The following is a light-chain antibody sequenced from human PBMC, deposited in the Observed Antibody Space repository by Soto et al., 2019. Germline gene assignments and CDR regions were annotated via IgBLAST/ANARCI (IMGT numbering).Light chain of an antibody. Sequence: EIVMTQSPATLSVSPGDRVTLSCRASQSVGSNLAWYQQKPGQAPRLVIYNKSARAAGIPGRFSGSGSGTEFTLTISSLQAEDFAVYYCQQYNNWPPFTCGPGTKVDIK. CDR3: QQYNNWPPFT. J-gene: IGKJ3*01. CDR1: QSVGSN. CDR2: NKS. V-gene: IGKV3-15*01.